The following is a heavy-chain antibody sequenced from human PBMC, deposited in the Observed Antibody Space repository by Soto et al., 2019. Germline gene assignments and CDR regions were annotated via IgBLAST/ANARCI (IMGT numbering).Heavy chain of an antibody. CDR1: VGSVNNSPYD. D-gene: IGHD3-10*01. CDR3: AKHKVEPSSSGLDL. CDR2: IYWSGST. V-gene: IGHV4-39*01. Sequence: PSETLSVTCIVSVGSVNNSPYDWGWIRQPPGKGLEWIASIYWSGSTYYNPSLKGRVIISVDTSKNQFSLTVISVTAADTAVYYRAKHKVEPSSSGLDLWGQGTMVTVSS. J-gene: IGHJ5*02.